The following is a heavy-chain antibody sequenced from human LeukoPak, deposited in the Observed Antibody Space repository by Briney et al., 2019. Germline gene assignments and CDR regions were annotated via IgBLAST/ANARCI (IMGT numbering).Heavy chain of an antibody. Sequence: SETLSLTCTVSGGSISSYYWSWIRQPAGKGLEWIGRIYGSGTTNYNPSLKSRVTMSVDTSKNHFSLKLSSVTAADTAVYYCARDSYDSRGFDYWGQGTLVTVSS. CDR1: GGSISSYY. D-gene: IGHD3-22*01. V-gene: IGHV4-4*07. CDR2: IYGSGTT. J-gene: IGHJ4*02. CDR3: ARDSYDSRGFDY.